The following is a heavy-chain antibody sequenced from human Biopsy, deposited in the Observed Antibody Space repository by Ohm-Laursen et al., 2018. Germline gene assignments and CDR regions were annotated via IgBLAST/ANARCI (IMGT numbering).Heavy chain of an antibody. CDR3: ARDWQGRAHYYDSSGYDY. CDR2: ITWNSGFT. D-gene: IGHD3-22*01. CDR1: GFTFDDFA. J-gene: IGHJ4*02. Sequence: SLRLSCTAPGFTFDDFAMHWVRQVPGKGLEWVSGITWNSGFTGYADSVKGRFTISRDNAKNSLYLQMNSLRAEDTAVYYCARDWQGRAHYYDSSGYDYWGQGTLVTVSS. V-gene: IGHV3-9*01.